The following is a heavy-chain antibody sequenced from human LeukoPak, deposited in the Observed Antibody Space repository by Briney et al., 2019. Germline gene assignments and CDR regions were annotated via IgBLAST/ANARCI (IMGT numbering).Heavy chain of an antibody. J-gene: IGHJ6*02. CDR2: MYNSGRT. Sequence: SETLSLTCIVSGASIRSHFWSWIRRPPGKALEWIGYMYNSGRTNYNPSLKSRVTISVDTSKNQFSQKLSSVTAADTAVYYCAGLAKDLKRTAMVIGDDYYGIDVWGQGTTVTVSS. CDR3: AGLAKDLKRTAMVIGDDYYGIDV. CDR1: GASIRSHF. D-gene: IGHD5-18*01. V-gene: IGHV4-59*08.